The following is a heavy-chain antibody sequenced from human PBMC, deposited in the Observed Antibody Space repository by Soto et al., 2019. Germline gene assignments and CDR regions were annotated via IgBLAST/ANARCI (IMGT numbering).Heavy chain of an antibody. CDR2: INPNSGGT. Sequence: ASVKVSCKASGYTFTGYYMHWVRQAPGQGLEWMGWINPNSGGTNYAQKFQGWVTMTRDTSISTAYMELSRLRSDDTAVYYCARESSVYTQLIDYWGQGTLVTVSS. D-gene: IGHD3-22*01. J-gene: IGHJ4*02. V-gene: IGHV1-2*04. CDR1: GYTFTGYY. CDR3: ARESSVYTQLIDY.